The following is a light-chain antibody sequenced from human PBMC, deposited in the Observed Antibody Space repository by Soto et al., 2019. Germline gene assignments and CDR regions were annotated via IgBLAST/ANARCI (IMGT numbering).Light chain of an antibody. CDR3: QHYSASSPWA. CDR2: RAS. Sequence: DIQMTQSPSTLSASVGDRVTITCRASQSVSDWLAWFQQKPGKAPNVLIYRASGLKSGAPSRFSGSGSGTEFTLTISSLQPDDFATYYCQHYSASSPWAFGQGTKVDIK. V-gene: IGKV1-5*03. J-gene: IGKJ1*01. CDR1: QSVSDW.